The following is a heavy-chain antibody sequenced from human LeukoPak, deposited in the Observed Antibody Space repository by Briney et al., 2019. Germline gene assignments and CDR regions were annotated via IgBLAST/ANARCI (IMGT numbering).Heavy chain of an antibody. CDR2: IYYSGST. D-gene: IGHD6-19*01. Sequence: SETLSLTCTVSGGSISSYYWSWIRQPPGKGLEWIGYIYYSGSTNYNPSLKSRVTISVDTSKNQFSLKLSSMTAADTAVYYCARGCPYSSGWTSLGIYYYYYYMDVWGKGTTVTVSS. V-gene: IGHV4-59*01. J-gene: IGHJ6*03. CDR3: ARGCPYSSGWTSLGIYYYYYYMDV. CDR1: GGSISSYY.